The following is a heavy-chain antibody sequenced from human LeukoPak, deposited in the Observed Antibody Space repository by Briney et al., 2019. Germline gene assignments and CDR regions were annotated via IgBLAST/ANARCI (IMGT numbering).Heavy chain of an antibody. D-gene: IGHD5-12*01. CDR1: GGSISSYY. J-gene: IGHJ4*02. Sequence: PSETLSLTCTVSGGSISSYYWSWIRPPPGTGLEWIGYIYYSGSTNYNPSLKSRVTISVDTSKNQFSLKLSSVTAADTAVNYCARGHSGYDTPDYWGQGTLVTVSS. CDR2: IYYSGST. CDR3: ARGHSGYDTPDY. V-gene: IGHV4-59*01.